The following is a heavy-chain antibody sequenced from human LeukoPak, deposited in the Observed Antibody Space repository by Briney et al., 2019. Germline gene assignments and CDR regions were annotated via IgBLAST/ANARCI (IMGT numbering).Heavy chain of an antibody. Sequence: ASVKVSCKASGYTFTGYYMHWVRQAPGQGLEWMGWINPNSGGTNYAQKLQGRVTMTRDTSISTAYMELSRLRSDDTAVYYCARDQGPSSGSYYLLFNYYGMDVWGQGTTVTVSS. V-gene: IGHV1-2*02. CDR2: INPNSGGT. CDR1: GYTFTGYY. J-gene: IGHJ6*02. CDR3: ARDQGPSSGSYYLLFNYYGMDV. D-gene: IGHD3-10*01.